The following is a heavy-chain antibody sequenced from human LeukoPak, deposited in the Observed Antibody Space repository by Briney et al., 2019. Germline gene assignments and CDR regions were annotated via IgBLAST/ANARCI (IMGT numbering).Heavy chain of an antibody. CDR1: GFTFSDYY. CDR2: IKPDGTDI. J-gene: IGHJ4*02. Sequence: QPGGSLRLSCAASGFTFSDYYMSWIRQAPGKGLKWVANIKPDGTDIYCVDSVKGRFTISRDNAKNSLYLQMNSLRAEDTAVYYCASGNYYNYWGQGTLVTVSS. CDR3: ASGNYYNY. V-gene: IGHV3-7*01.